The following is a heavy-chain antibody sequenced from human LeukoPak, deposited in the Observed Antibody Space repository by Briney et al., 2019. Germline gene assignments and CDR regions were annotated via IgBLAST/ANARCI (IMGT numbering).Heavy chain of an antibody. J-gene: IGHJ6*03. CDR2: ISAYNGNT. CDR3: ARGIVVVPAATTYYYYMDV. D-gene: IGHD2-2*01. V-gene: IGHV1-18*01. Sequence: ASVKVSCKASGCTFTSYGISWVRQAPGQGLEWMGWISAYNGNTNYAQKLQGRVTMTTDTSTSTAYMELRSLRSDDTAVYYCARGIVVVPAATTYYYYMDVWGKGTTVTVSS. CDR1: GCTFTSYG.